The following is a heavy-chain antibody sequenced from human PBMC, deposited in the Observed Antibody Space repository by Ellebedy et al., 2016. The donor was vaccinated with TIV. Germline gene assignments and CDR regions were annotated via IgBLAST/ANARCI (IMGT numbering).Heavy chain of an antibody. J-gene: IGHJ3*02. CDR2: IYYSGST. V-gene: IGHV4-59*08. D-gene: IGHD4-23*01. CDR3: ARFYGGNSAGAFDI. CDR1: GGSISSYY. Sequence: SETLSLTCTVSGGSISSYYWSWIRQPPGKGLEWIGYIYYSGSTNYNPSLKSRVTISVDTSKNQFSLKLSSVTAADTAVYYCARFYGGNSAGAFDIWGQGTMVTVSS.